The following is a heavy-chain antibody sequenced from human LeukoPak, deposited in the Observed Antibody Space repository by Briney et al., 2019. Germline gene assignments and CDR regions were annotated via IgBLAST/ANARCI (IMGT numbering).Heavy chain of an antibody. D-gene: IGHD5-18*01. CDR1: GFTFSSYA. CDR2: ISGSGGTT. CDR3: AKGMDTAMVKYDN. Sequence: PGGSLTLACAASGFTFSSYAMSWVRQAPGKGLHWVSAISGSGGTTYYADSVKGRFTISRDNSKNTLYLQMNSLRAEDTALYYCAKGMDTAMVKYDNWGQGTLVTVSS. J-gene: IGHJ4*02. V-gene: IGHV3-23*01.